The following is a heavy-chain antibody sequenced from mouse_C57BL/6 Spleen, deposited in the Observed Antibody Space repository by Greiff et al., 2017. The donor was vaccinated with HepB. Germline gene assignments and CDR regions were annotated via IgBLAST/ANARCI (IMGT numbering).Heavy chain of an antibody. CDR2: INPNNGGT. D-gene: IGHD1-1*01. CDR1: GYTFTDYY. CDR3: ARGSMTTVVAPDYYAMDY. Sequence: EVQLQQSGPELVKPGASVKISCKASGYTFTDYYMNWVKQSHGKSLEWIGDINPNNGGTSYNQKFKGKATLTVDKSSSTAYMELRSLTSEDSAVYYCARGSMTTVVAPDYYAMDYWGQGTSVTVSS. J-gene: IGHJ4*01. V-gene: IGHV1-26*01.